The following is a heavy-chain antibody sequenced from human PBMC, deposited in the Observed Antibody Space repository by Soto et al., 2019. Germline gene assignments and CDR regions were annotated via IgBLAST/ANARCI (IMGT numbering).Heavy chain of an antibody. CDR1: GGSFSGYY. J-gene: IGHJ5*02. V-gene: IGHV4-34*01. CDR2: INHSGST. Sequence: QVQLQQWGAGLLKPSETLSLTCAVYGGSFSGYYWSWIRQPPGKGLEWIGEINHSGSTNYNPSHKSRVALAVDTSKNQFSRKLSCVTAGDTAVYYCASPAGFDRWGQGTLVTVSS. CDR3: ASPAGFDR.